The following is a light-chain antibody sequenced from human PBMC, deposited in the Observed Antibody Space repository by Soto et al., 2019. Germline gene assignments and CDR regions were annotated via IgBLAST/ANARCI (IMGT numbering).Light chain of an antibody. Sequence: IVLTQSPGTLSLSPGEGATLSCRASQTVGSNYLAWYQQKPGQAPRLLIYGASTRATGIPDRFSGSGSGTDFTLTIIRLEPEDFAVYYCKQYGYSPPWTFGQGTKVETK. V-gene: IGKV3-20*01. J-gene: IGKJ1*01. CDR2: GAS. CDR1: QTVGSNY. CDR3: KQYGYSPPWT.